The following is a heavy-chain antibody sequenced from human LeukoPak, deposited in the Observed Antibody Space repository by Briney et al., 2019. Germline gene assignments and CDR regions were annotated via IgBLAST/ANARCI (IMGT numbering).Heavy chain of an antibody. CDR3: ARGYGTGWYGGDY. V-gene: IGHV1-8*02. CDR1: GHTFSTYE. CDR2: MNHNSGDT. Sequence: GASVRVSCKASGHTFSTYEINWVRQGTGQGLEWMGWMNHNSGDTGYAQKFQGRVTMTRNSSTGTAHMELSSLRSDDTAVYYCARGYGTGWYGGDYWGQGTLVTVSS. J-gene: IGHJ4*02. D-gene: IGHD6-19*01.